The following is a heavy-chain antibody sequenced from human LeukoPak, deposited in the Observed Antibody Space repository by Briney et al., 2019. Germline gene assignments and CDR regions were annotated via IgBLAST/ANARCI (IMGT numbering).Heavy chain of an antibody. Sequence: KPSETLSLTCTVSGGSIGSYYWSWIRQPPGKGLEWIGYIYYSGSTNHNPSLKSRVTISVDTSKNQFSLKLSSVTAADTAVYYCAREDDSSGYYAFDIWGQGTMVTVSS. J-gene: IGHJ3*02. V-gene: IGHV4-59*01. CDR2: IYYSGST. D-gene: IGHD3-22*01. CDR3: AREDDSSGYYAFDI. CDR1: GGSIGSYY.